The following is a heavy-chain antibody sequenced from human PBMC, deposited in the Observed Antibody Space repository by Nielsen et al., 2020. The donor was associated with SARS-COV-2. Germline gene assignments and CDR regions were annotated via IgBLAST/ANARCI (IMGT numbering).Heavy chain of an antibody. Sequence: GGSLRLSCAASGFTFSSYSMNWVRQAPGKGLEWVSSISSSSSYIYYADSVKGRFTISRDNAKNSLYLQMNSLRAEDTAVYYCAKDQWELLTYYYYYYMDVWGKGTTVTVSS. CDR3: AKDQWELLTYYYYYYMDV. CDR1: GFTFSSYS. V-gene: IGHV3-21*04. J-gene: IGHJ6*03. CDR2: ISSSSSYI. D-gene: IGHD1-26*01.